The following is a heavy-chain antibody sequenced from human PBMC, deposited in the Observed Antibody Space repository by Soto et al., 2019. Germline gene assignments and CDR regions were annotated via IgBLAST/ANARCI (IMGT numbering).Heavy chain of an antibody. CDR3: ARKVTRPIDAFDI. J-gene: IGHJ3*02. Sequence: SETLSLTCTVSGDSINRDAYYWAWIRQPPGKGLEWIATIYYSGTTTFYNPSLESRVTISVHTSKNQISLNLTSVTATDTALYYCARKVTRPIDAFDIWGQGTKVTVSS. CDR1: GDSINRDAYY. V-gene: IGHV4-39*01. CDR2: IYYSGTTT. D-gene: IGHD2-21*02.